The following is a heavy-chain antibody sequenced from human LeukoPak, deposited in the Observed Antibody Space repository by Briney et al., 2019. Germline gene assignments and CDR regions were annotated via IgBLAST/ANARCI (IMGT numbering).Heavy chain of an antibody. CDR1: GASIASHSW. V-gene: IGHV4/OR15-8*01. J-gene: IGHJ4*02. CDR2: VYHSGGA. D-gene: IGHD6-13*01. CDR3: ARRSSSWYSKIDS. Sequence: SETLSLTCAVSGASIASHSWWSWVRQPPGKGLEWIGEVYHSGGANYKPSLKSRVTISVDTSRNQFSLKLSSVTAADTAVYYCARRSSSWYSKIDSWGQGTLVTVSS.